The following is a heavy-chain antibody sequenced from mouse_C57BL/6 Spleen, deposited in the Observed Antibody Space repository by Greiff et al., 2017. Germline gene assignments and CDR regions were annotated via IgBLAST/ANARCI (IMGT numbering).Heavy chain of an antibody. D-gene: IGHD1-2*01. CDR1: GYTFTSYW. V-gene: IGHV1-72*01. Sequence: QVQLKQPGAELVKPGASVKLSCKASGYTFTSYWMHWVKQRPGRGLEWIGRIDPNSGGTKYNEKFKSKATLTVDKPSSTAYMHLSSLTSEDAAVYYCARSTLRPFDYWGQGTTLTVSS. J-gene: IGHJ2*01. CDR3: ARSTLRPFDY. CDR2: IDPNSGGT.